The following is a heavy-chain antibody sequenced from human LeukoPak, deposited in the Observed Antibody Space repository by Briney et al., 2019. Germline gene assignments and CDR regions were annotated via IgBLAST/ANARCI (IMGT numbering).Heavy chain of an antibody. CDR1: GFTFSSYG. CDR2: ISYDGSNK. D-gene: IGHD5/OR15-5a*01. J-gene: IGHJ6*02. CDR3: PKGGPTRFVVYATHV. V-gene: IGHV3-30*18. Sequence: GGSLRLSCAASGFTFSSYGMHWVRQAPGKGLEWVAVISYDGSNKYYADSVKGRFTISRDNSKNTLYLQMNSLRAEDTAVYYCPKGGPTRFVVYATHVWGQRTTLT.